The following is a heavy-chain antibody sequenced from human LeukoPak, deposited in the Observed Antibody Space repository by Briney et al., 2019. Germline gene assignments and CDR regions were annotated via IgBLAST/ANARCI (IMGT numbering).Heavy chain of an antibody. D-gene: IGHD5-18*01. CDR3: ARGLGRTAMVTRGGVRFDY. CDR2: ISDSGDNT. Sequence: GGSLRLSCAASGFTFSSHGMSWVRQAPGKGLEWVSTISDSGDNTYYADSVKGRFTISRDNSKNTLYLQMNSLRAEDTAVYYCARGLGRTAMVTRGGVRFDYWGQGTLVTVSS. CDR1: GFTFSSHG. J-gene: IGHJ4*02. V-gene: IGHV3-23*01.